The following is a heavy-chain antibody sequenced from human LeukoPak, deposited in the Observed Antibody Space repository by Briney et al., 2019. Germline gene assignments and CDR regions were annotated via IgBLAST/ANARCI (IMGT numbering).Heavy chain of an antibody. D-gene: IGHD3-22*01. CDR2: INPKNGGT. CDR3: ARHRLPRVYYDSSGYYHAAFDI. V-gene: IGHV1-2*02. CDR1: GYTFTSYG. Sequence: ASVKVSCKASGYTFTSYGISWVRQTPGQGLEWMGWINPKNGGTKYAPKFQGRVTMTRDTSISTAYMELRSLRSDDTAVYYCARHRLPRVYYDSSGYYHAAFDIWGQGTMVTVSS. J-gene: IGHJ3*02.